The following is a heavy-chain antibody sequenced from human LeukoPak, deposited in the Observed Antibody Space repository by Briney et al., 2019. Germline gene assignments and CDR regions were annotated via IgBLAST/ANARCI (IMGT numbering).Heavy chain of an antibody. CDR1: GGSINGHH. D-gene: IGHD2-2*01. V-gene: IGHV4-59*08. CDR3: ARQAHCTSITCNPFDY. J-gene: IGHJ4*02. Sequence: PSETLSLTCTVSGGSINGHHWSWIRQPPGQALEWLGYIYYSGSTNHNPSLKSRVTISVDTSRNQFSLRLTSVTATDTAVYYCARQAHCTSITCNPFDYWGQGTLVTVSS. CDR2: IYYSGST.